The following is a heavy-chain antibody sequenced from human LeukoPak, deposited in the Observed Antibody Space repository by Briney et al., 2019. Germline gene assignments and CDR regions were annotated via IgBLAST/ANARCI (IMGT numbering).Heavy chain of an antibody. CDR3: ARLSTVTTSFDY. J-gene: IGHJ4*02. V-gene: IGHV4-4*07. CDR1: GGSISTYY. D-gene: IGHD4-17*01. CDR2: FYTSGNS. Sequence: PSETLSLTCSVSGGSISTYYWSWIRQPAGKGLEWIGRFYTSGNSYYNPSLKGRVTMSVDTSKNQFSLKLSSVTAADTAVYYCARLSTVTTSFDYWGQGTLVTVSS.